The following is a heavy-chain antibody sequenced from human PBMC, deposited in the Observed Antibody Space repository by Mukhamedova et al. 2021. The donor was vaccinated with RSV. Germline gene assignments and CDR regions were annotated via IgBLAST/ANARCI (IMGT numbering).Heavy chain of an antibody. CDR2: INHSGST. D-gene: IGHD3-10*01. J-gene: IGHJ4*02. Sequence: GEINHSGSTNYNPSLKSRVTISVDTSKNQFSLKLSSVTAADTAAHYCARGAQFVLWFGGRPHFDYWGQGTLATVSS. V-gene: IGHV4-34*01. CDR3: ARGAQFVLWFGGRPHFDY.